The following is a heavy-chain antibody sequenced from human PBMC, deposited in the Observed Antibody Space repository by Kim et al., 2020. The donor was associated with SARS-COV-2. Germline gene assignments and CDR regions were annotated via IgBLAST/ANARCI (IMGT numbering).Heavy chain of an antibody. CDR3: ARDIGSGSYYGTNDY. Sequence: QKVQGRVTITRDTSASTAYMELSSRRSEDTAVYYCARDIGSGSYYGTNDYWGQGTLVTVSS. D-gene: IGHD3-10*01. J-gene: IGHJ4*02. V-gene: IGHV1-3*01.